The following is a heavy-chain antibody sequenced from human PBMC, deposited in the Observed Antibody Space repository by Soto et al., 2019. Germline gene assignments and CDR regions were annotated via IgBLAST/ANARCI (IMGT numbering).Heavy chain of an antibody. Sequence: SQTLSLTCAISGDSVSGNSAAWNWIMQSPSRGLEWLGRTYYRSRWYNDYAVSVKSRITVTPDTSKNQFSLHLNSVTPEDTAVYYCARESPYYVSSDSYLDYWGQGALVTVSS. D-gene: IGHD3-16*01. CDR1: GDSVSGNSAA. CDR2: TYYRSRWYN. V-gene: IGHV6-1*01. J-gene: IGHJ4*02. CDR3: ARESPYYVSSDSYLDY.